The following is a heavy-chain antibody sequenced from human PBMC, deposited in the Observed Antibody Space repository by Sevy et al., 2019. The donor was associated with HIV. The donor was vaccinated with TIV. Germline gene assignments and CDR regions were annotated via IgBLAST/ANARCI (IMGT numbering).Heavy chain of an antibody. Sequence: GGSLRLSCVGSGFRFGSQAMSWVRQAPGKGLELVSGMSGRGDSRGYAHSVKGRFTISRDNSKNTVYLQVNSLTAEDTALYYCAKDVPDQSWYDDFWSGSPCFDYWGRGILVTVS. D-gene: IGHD3-3*01. CDR3: AKDVPDQSWYDDFWSGSPCFDY. CDR2: MSGRGDSR. V-gene: IGHV3-23*01. CDR1: GFRFGSQA. J-gene: IGHJ4*01.